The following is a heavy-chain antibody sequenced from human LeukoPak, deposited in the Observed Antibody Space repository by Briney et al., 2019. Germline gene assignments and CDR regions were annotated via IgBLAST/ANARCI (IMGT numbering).Heavy chain of an antibody. CDR1: GFSFRSYA. J-gene: IGHJ4*02. V-gene: IGHV3-30*04. D-gene: IGHD2/OR15-2a*01. CDR2: IANDGRDK. Sequence: GGSLRLSCAASGFSFRSYAMHWVRQAPGKGLEWVTVIANDGRDKKYADSVRGRFTISRDNSKNTLSLQMNSLRAEDTALYYCAKDLSTAAKYYFDYWGQGTLVTVSS. CDR3: AKDLSTAAKYYFDY.